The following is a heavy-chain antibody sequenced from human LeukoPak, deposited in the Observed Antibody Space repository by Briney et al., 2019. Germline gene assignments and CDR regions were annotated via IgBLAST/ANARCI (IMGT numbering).Heavy chain of an antibody. V-gene: IGHV4-39*01. D-gene: IGHD1-14*01. Sequence: SESLSLTCTVSGGSISSRSYYWGWIRQPPGKGLERIGSIYYSGSTYYNPSLKSRVTISVDTSKNQFPLKLSSVTAADTAVYYCARLSGNNFDYWGQGTLVTVSS. CDR3: ARLSGNNFDY. J-gene: IGHJ4*02. CDR2: IYYSGST. CDR1: GGSISSRSYY.